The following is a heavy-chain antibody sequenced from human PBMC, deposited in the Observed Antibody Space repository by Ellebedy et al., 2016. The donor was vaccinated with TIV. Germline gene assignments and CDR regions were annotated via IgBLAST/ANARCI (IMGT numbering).Heavy chain of an antibody. Sequence: GEFLKISCAASGFTFSSYYMNWVRQAPGKGLEWVSYISGSGGMMDHADPVKGRFTISRDNAKNSLYLQLNSLRAEDTAVYYCARRSWGPPYYFDYWGQGTLVTVSS. V-gene: IGHV3-48*04. CDR1: GFTFSSYY. CDR3: ARRSWGPPYYFDY. J-gene: IGHJ4*02. CDR2: ISGSGGMM. D-gene: IGHD7-27*01.